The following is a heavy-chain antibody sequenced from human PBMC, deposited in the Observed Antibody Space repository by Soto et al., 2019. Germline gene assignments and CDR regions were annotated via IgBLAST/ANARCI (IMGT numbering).Heavy chain of an antibody. CDR2: ISGSGGST. CDR3: AKVLIAVALSHGMDV. J-gene: IGHJ6*02. V-gene: IGHV3-23*01. D-gene: IGHD6-13*01. CDR1: TFSIYA. Sequence: TFSIYAMSWVRQAPGKGLEWVSAISGSGGSTYYADSVKGRFTISRDNSKNTLYLQMNSLRAGDTAVYYCAKVLIAVALSHGMDVWGQGTTVTVSS.